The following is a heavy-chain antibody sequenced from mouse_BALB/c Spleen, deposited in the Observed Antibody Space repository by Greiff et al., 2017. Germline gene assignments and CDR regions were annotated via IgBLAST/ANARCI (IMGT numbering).Heavy chain of an antibody. CDR3: AREGTGTRFAY. V-gene: IGHV5-4*02. CDR1: GFTFSDYY. D-gene: IGHD4-1*01. CDR2: ISDGGSYT. J-gene: IGHJ3*01. Sequence: EVQLVESGGGLVKPGGSLKLSCAASGFTFSDYYMYWVRQTPEKRLEWVATISDGGSYTYYPDSVKGRFTISRDNAKNNLYLQMSSLKSEDTAMYYCAREGTGTRFAYWGQGTLVTVSA.